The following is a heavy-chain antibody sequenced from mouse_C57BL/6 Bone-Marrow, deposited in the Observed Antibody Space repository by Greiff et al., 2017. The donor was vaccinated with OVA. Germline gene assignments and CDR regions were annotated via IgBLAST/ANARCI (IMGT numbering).Heavy chain of an antibody. Sequence: VQLQQSGAELARPGASVKLSCKASGYTFTSYGISWVKQRTGQGLEWIGEIYPRSGNTYYNEKFKGKATLTADKSSSTAYMELRSLTSEDSAVYFCARNLLDAFAYWGQGTLVTVSA. V-gene: IGHV1-81*01. CDR2: IYPRSGNT. D-gene: IGHD6-2*01. CDR1: GYTFTSYG. CDR3: ARNLLDAFAY. J-gene: IGHJ3*01.